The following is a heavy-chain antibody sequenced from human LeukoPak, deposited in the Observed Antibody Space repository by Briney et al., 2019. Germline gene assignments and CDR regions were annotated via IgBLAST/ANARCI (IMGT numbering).Heavy chain of an antibody. V-gene: IGHV3-74*01. CDR3: ATVWFGEKPFDY. Sequence: GGSLRHSCAASGFTFSSYWMHWVRQAPGKGLVWVSRINSDGSSTSYADSVKGRFTISRDNAKNTLYLQMNSLRAEDTAVYYCATVWFGEKPFDYWGQGTLVTVSS. CDR2: INSDGSST. J-gene: IGHJ4*02. CDR1: GFTFSSYW. D-gene: IGHD3-10*01.